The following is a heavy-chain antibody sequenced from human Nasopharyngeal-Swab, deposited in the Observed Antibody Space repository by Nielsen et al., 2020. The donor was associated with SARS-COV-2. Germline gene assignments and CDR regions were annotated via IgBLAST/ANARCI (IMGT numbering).Heavy chain of an antibody. J-gene: IGHJ4*02. CDR3: ARGRYYDILTGYYYFDY. CDR2: INHSGST. V-gene: IGHV4-34*01. D-gene: IGHD3-9*01. CDR1: GGSFSGYY. Sequence: GSLRLSCAVYGGSFSGYYWSWIRQPPGKGLEWIGEINHSGSTNYNPSLKSRVTISVDASKNQFSLKLSSVTAADTAVYYCARGRYYDILTGYYYFDYWGQGTLVTVSS.